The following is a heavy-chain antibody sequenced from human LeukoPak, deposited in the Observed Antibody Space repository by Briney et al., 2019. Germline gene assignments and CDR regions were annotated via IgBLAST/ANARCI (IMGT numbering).Heavy chain of an antibody. Sequence: GGSLRLSCAASGFTFSSYGMHWARPAPGKGLEGVAFIRSDGSNRYYADSVKGRFTISRDNSKNTLYLQMNSLSAEDTAVYYCAKSYRYDSSGYCYYYMDVWGKGTTVTISS. D-gene: IGHD3-22*01. J-gene: IGHJ6*03. CDR2: IRSDGSNR. CDR1: GFTFSSYG. CDR3: AKSYRYDSSGYCYYYMDV. V-gene: IGHV3-30*02.